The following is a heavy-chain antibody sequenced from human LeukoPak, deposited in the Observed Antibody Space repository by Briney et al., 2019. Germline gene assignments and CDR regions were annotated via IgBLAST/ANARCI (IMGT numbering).Heavy chain of an antibody. J-gene: IGHJ6*02. Sequence: GASVKVSCKASGYTFTSYDINWVRQATGQGLEWMGWMNPNSGNTGYAQKFQGRVTMTRNTSISTAYMELSSLRSEDTAVYYCARGRGITLIVVVRFNYYGMDVWGQGTTVTFSS. CDR3: ARGRGITLIVVVRFNYYGMDV. CDR2: MNPNSGNT. CDR1: GYTFTSYD. V-gene: IGHV1-8*01. D-gene: IGHD3-22*01.